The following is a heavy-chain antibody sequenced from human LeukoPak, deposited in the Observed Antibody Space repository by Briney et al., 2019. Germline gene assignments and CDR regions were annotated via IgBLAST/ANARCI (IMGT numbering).Heavy chain of an antibody. CDR1: GYTFTGYY. D-gene: IGHD5-18*01. V-gene: IGHV1-2*02. CDR3: ARSSGYSYGSDY. J-gene: IGHJ4*02. CDR2: INPNSGGT. Sequence: ASVKVSCKASGYTFTGYYMHWVRQAPGQGLEWMGWINPNSGGTDYAQKFQGRVTMTRDTSISTAYMELSRLRSDDTAVYYCARSSGYSYGSDYWGQGTLATVSS.